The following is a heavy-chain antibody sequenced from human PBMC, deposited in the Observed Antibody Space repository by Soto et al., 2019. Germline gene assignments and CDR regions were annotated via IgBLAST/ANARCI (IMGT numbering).Heavy chain of an antibody. CDR2: IYISGNT. CDR3: ARELKPYNSGWYFTLS. Sequence: QVQLQESGPGLVNPSETLSLTCSVSGGSVRSHYWSWVRQPAGKGLEWIGRIYISGNTKYNPSFKRRVTMSVDTAKNQVSLRLSSVTAADTAVYYCARELKPYNSGWYFTLSWGQGTLVTVSS. V-gene: IGHV4-4*07. J-gene: IGHJ5*02. D-gene: IGHD6-19*01. CDR1: GGSVRSHY.